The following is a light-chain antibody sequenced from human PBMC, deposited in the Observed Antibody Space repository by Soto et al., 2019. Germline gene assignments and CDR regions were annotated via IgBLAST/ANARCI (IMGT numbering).Light chain of an antibody. J-gene: IGKJ5*01. V-gene: IGKV3-15*01. Sequence: EIVMPQSPATLSVSPGERATLSCRASQSVSSNLAWYQQKSGQSPRLLIYDVSTRATGVPARFSGTGSETDFTLTISGLQSEDSAVYFCQQYNNWPFSFGQGTRLEI. CDR2: DVS. CDR3: QQYNNWPFS. CDR1: QSVSSN.